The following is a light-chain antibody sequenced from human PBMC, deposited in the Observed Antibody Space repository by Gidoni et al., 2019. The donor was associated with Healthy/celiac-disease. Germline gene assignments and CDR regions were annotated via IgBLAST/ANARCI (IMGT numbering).Light chain of an antibody. CDR2: AAS. V-gene: IGKV1-9*01. CDR3: QQINSYPLT. J-gene: IGKJ4*01. Sequence: IQLTQAPSSLSASVGDRVTITCRASQGISMSLDWYQPNPGKAPKLLIYAASTLQSGVPSRFSGSGSGIDFTLTISRPQPEDFATYYRQQINSYPLTFGGGTKVEIK. CDR1: QGISMS.